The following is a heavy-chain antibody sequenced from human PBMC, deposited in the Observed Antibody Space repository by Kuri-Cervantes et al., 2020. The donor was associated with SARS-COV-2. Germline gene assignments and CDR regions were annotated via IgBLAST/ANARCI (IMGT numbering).Heavy chain of an antibody. CDR3: ARDRIVAAGTNGMDV. CDR1: GFTFSSYA. CDR2: ISYDGSNK. Sequence: GGSLRLSCAASGFTFSSYAMHWVRQAPGKGLEWVAVISYDGSNKYHADSVKGRFTISRDNSKNTLYLQMNSLRAEDTAVYYCARDRIVAAGTNGMDVWGQGTTVTVSS. D-gene: IGHD6-13*01. V-gene: IGHV3-30-3*01. J-gene: IGHJ6*02.